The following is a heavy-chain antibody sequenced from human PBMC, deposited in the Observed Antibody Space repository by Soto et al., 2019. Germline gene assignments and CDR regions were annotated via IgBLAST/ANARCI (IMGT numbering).Heavy chain of an antibody. J-gene: IGHJ4*02. D-gene: IGHD6-19*01. CDR1: GGSISSYY. V-gene: IGHV4-59*08. Sequence: QVQLQESGPGLVKPSETLSLTWTVSGGSISSYYWSWIRQPPGKGLEWIGYIYYSGSTNYNPSLKIRFSSSVDTSKIHFSLKRSCVSASDTAVYYCVSASWGYSSGKFDYWGRGTLVTVCS. CDR3: VSASWGYSSGKFDY. CDR2: IYYSGST.